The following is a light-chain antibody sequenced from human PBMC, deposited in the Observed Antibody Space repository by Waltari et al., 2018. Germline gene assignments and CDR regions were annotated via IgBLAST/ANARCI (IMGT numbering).Light chain of an antibody. CDR1: QSVLLSSNNRNY. V-gene: IGKV4-1*01. CDR2: WAT. Sequence: IVMTQSPDSLAVSLGERATINCKSSQSVLLSSNNRNYLTWYQQKPGQPPKLLIYWATTRESGVPGRFSGSGSGTDFTLTISSLQAEDVAVYYCQQYYTTPITFGGGTKVEIK. J-gene: IGKJ4*01. CDR3: QQYYTTPIT.